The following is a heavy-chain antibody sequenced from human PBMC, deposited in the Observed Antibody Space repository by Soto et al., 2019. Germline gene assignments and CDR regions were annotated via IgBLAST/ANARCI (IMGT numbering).Heavy chain of an antibody. CDR2: ISGSGGST. CDR3: AKDNSYGPTAEDY. V-gene: IGHV3-23*01. CDR1: GFTFSSYA. Sequence: GGSRRLSCAASGFTFSSYAMSWVRQAPGKGLEWVSAISGSGGSTYYADSVKGRFTISRDNSKNTLYLQMNSLRAEDTAVYYCAKDNSYGPTAEDYWGQGTLVTVSS. J-gene: IGHJ4*02. D-gene: IGHD5-18*01.